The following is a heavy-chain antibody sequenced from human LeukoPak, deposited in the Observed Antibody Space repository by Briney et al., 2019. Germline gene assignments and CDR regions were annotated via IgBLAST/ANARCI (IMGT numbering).Heavy chain of an antibody. D-gene: IGHD6-13*01. V-gene: IGHV3-23*01. J-gene: IGHJ4*02. CDR1: GFTLSSYA. CDR3: AKGNAGSWYEDY. Sequence: GGSLRLSCAASGFTLSSYAMSWVRQAPGKGLEWVSAISGSGGSTDYAGSVKGRFTISRDNSKNTLYLQVNSLRAEDTAVYYCAKGNAGSWYEDYWGQGTLVTVSS. CDR2: ISGSGGST.